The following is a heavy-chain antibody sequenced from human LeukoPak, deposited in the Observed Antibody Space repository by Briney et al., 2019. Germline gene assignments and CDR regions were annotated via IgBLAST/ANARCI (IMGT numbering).Heavy chain of an antibody. J-gene: IGHJ5*02. V-gene: IGHV4-34*01. Sequence: SETLSLTCAVYGGSFSGYYWSWIRQPPGKGLEWIGEINHSGSTNYNPSLKSRVTISVDTSKNQFSLKLSSVTAADTAVYSCARGLTPGMDWFDPWGQGTLVTVSS. CDR1: GGSFSGYY. CDR3: ARGLTPGMDWFDP. CDR2: INHSGST. D-gene: IGHD1-14*01.